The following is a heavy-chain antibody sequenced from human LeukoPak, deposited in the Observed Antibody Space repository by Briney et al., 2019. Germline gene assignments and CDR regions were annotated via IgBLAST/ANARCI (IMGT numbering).Heavy chain of an antibody. V-gene: IGHV4-59*01. Sequence: PSETLSLTCTVSGGSISSYHWSWIRQPPGKGLEWIGYIYYSGHTNYNPSLKSRVTISVDTSKKQFSLKLSSVTAADTAVYYCASTPGIAATGTLWWFDPWGQGTLVTVSS. CDR3: ASTPGIAATGTLWWFDP. CDR2: IYYSGHT. D-gene: IGHD6-13*01. CDR1: GGSISSYH. J-gene: IGHJ5*02.